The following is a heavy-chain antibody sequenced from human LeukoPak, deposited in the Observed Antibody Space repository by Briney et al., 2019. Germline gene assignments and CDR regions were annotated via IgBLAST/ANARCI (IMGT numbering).Heavy chain of an antibody. CDR1: GASISSYY. V-gene: IGHV4-59*01. D-gene: IGHD3-10*01. CDR3: AAESGFGSGSLLDY. CDR2: IYYSGST. Sequence: SETLSLTCTVSGASISSYYWTWVRQSPGKGLEWIGYIYYSGSTNYNPSLSGRVTVSIDTSKNQFSPKLTSVTAADTAVEFCAAESGFGSGSLLDYSGQGSLVTASS. J-gene: IGHJ4*02.